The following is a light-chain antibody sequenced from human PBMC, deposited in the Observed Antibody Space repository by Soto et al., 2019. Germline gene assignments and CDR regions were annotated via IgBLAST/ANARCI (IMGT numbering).Light chain of an antibody. CDR1: QTVRTNY. J-gene: IGKJ4*01. V-gene: IGKV3-20*01. CDR2: GAS. Sequence: DIVLTQSPGTLSLSPGERDTISCRASQTVRTNYLAWFQHKPGQAPRLLIYGASSRATGIPDRFSGSGSGTDFSLTINRLEPADFAVYFCQQYSDSPLTFGGGTKVEIK. CDR3: QQYSDSPLT.